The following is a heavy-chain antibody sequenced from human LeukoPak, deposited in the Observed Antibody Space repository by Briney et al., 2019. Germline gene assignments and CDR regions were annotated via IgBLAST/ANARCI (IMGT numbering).Heavy chain of an antibody. CDR3: AKAVYSSGWYDY. Sequence: GGSLRLSCAASGFTFSSYAMSWVRQAPGKGLEWVSAISGSGGSTYYADSVKGRFTISRDNSKNTLYLQINSLRAEVTAVYYCAKAVYSSGWYDYWGQGTLVTVSS. CDR2: ISGSGGST. V-gene: IGHV3-23*01. D-gene: IGHD6-19*01. J-gene: IGHJ4*02. CDR1: GFTFSSYA.